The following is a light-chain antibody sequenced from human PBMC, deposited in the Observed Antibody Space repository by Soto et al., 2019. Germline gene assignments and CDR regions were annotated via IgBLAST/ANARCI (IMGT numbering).Light chain of an antibody. Sequence: DIQLTQSPSFLSASVGDRVTITCRASQAISSLLAWYQQKPGKAPELLIHTAATLHSGVPSRFSGSGSGTEFTLTISSLQPEDFATYYCQHRHSYPITFGQGTRLEFK. V-gene: IGKV1-9*01. CDR2: TAA. CDR3: QHRHSYPIT. J-gene: IGKJ5*01. CDR1: QAISSL.